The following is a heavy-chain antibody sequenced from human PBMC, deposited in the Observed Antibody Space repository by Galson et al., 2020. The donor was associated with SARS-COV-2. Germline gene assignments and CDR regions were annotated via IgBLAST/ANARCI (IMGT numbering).Heavy chain of an antibody. CDR2: FDPEDGET. Sequence: ASVKVSCKVSGYTLTELSMHWVRQAPGKGLEWMGGFDPEDGETIYAQKFQGRVTMTEDTSTDTAYMELSSLRSEDTAVYYCATATIFGVVNDWFDPWGQGTLVTVSS. CDR3: ATATIFGVVNDWFDP. V-gene: IGHV1-24*01. CDR1: GYTLTELS. D-gene: IGHD3-3*01. J-gene: IGHJ5*02.